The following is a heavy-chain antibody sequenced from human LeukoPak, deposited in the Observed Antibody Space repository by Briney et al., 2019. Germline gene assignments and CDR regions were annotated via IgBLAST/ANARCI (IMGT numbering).Heavy chain of an antibody. CDR1: GGSISSYY. Sequence: SETLSLTCTVSGGSISSYYWSWIRQPAGKGLEWTGRIYTSGSTNYNPSLKSRVTMSVDTSKNQFSLKLSSVTAADTAVYYCARGGYCSGGSCYSDALDIWGQGTMVTVSS. J-gene: IGHJ3*02. CDR2: IYTSGST. CDR3: ARGGYCSGGSCYSDALDI. V-gene: IGHV4-4*07. D-gene: IGHD2-15*01.